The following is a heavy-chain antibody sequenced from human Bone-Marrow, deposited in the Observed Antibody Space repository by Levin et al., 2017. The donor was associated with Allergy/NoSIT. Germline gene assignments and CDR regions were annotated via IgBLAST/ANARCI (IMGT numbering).Heavy chain of an antibody. CDR3: AREGARAFDY. V-gene: IGHV4-39*02. Sequence: SETLSLTCTVSGGSISSSSYYWCWIRQPPGKGLEWIGSIYYSGSTYYNPSLKSRVTISVDTSKNQFSLKLSSVTAADTAVYYCAREGARAFDYWGQGTLVTVSS. D-gene: IGHD1-26*01. CDR2: IYYSGST. CDR1: GGSISSSSYY. J-gene: IGHJ4*02.